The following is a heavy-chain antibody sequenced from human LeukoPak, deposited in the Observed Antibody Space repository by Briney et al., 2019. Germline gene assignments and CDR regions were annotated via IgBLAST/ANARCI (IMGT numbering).Heavy chain of an antibody. V-gene: IGHV4-59*01. J-gene: IGHJ3*02. D-gene: IGHD3-22*01. Sequence: PSETLSLTCTVSGGSISSYYWSWIRQPPGKGLEWIGYIYYSGSTKYNPSLKIRVTISVDTSKNQFSLKLSSATAADTAVYYCARGYYYDSSGYYHDAFDIWGQGTMVTVSS. CDR2: IYYSGST. CDR1: GGSISSYY. CDR3: ARGYYYDSSGYYHDAFDI.